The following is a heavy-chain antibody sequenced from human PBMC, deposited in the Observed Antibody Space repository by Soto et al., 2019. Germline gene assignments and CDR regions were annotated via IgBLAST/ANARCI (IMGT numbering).Heavy chain of an antibody. CDR2: ISGSGGST. J-gene: IGHJ4*02. CDR3: AKDTYDILTGYYSPWDY. D-gene: IGHD3-9*01. Sequence: EVQLLESGGGLVQPGGSLRLSCAASGFTFSSYAMSWVRQAPGKGLEWVSAISGSGGSTYYADSVKGRFTISRDNSKTPLYLQMNSLRAEDTAVYYCAKDTYDILTGYYSPWDYWGQGTLVTVSS. CDR1: GFTFSSYA. V-gene: IGHV3-23*01.